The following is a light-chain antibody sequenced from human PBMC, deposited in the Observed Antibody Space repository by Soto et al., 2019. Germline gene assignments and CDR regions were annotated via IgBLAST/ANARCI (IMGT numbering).Light chain of an antibody. Sequence: QSALTQPASVSGSPGQSITISCTGTSSEDGGNNYVSWYQQHPGKSPKLMIYDVSNRPSGVSNRFSDSKSGNTASLTISGFQAEDEADYYCSSYTSSSTLYVFGTGTKVTVL. CDR1: SSEDGGNNY. V-gene: IGLV2-14*01. J-gene: IGLJ1*01. CDR3: SSYTSSSTLYV. CDR2: DVS.